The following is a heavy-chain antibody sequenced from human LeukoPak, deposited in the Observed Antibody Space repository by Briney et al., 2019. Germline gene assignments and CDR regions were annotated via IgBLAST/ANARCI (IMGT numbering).Heavy chain of an antibody. V-gene: IGHV4-59*01. D-gene: IGHD1-26*01. Sequence: SETLSLTCTVSGGSISSYYWSWIRQPPGKGLEWIGYIYYSGSTNYNPSLKSRVTISVDTSKNQFSLKLSSVTAAGTAVYYCARDKGSGSYFGHFGMDLWGQGTTVTVSS. J-gene: IGHJ6*02. CDR2: IYYSGST. CDR1: GGSISSYY. CDR3: ARDKGSGSYFGHFGMDL.